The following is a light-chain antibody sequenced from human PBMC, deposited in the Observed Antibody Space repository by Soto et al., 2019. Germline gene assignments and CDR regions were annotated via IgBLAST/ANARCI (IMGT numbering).Light chain of an antibody. Sequence: DNVMTQSPDSLAVSLVERATIKCKSSQIIFYSSYNKSCLAWYQQKSGQSPKLLISWASSRQSGVPDRFSGSGSGRDVTLTISSLQAEDVAVYYCQQFYSAPFHFGPRTKVDI. J-gene: IGKJ3*01. CDR1: QIIFYSSYNKSC. V-gene: IGKV4-1*01. CDR3: QQFYSAPFH. CDR2: WAS.